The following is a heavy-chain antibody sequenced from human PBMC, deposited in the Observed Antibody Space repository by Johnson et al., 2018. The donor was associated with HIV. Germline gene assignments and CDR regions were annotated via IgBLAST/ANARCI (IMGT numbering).Heavy chain of an antibody. CDR2: INWNGGRI. D-gene: IGHD1-26*01. J-gene: IGHJ3*02. CDR3: ARTLKWELGLPDWDSFDI. Sequence: VQLVESGGGVVRPGGSLRLSCAASGFTFDDYGMSWVRQAPGKGLEWVSGINWNGGRIGYAYSVNGRFTISRDNAKNSLYLQMNSLRAEDTALYYCARTLKWELGLPDWDSFDICGQGTMVTVS. CDR1: GFTFDDYG. V-gene: IGHV3-20*04.